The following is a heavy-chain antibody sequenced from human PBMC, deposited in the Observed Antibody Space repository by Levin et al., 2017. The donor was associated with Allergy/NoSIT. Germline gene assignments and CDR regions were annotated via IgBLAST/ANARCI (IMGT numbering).Heavy chain of an antibody. CDR2: IIPFIGTT. V-gene: IGHV1-69*06. J-gene: IGHJ4*02. CDR3: ASPDYYESGGYYQKRGPFHY. Sequence: ASVKVSCKTSGGTFSNYAISWVRQAPGQGLEWMGDIIPFIGTTNYAQSLQGRLSITADKSTYTAYMELSRLRSEDTAVYYCASPDYYESGGYYQKRGPFHYWGQGTLVTVSS. D-gene: IGHD3-22*01. CDR1: GGTFSNYA.